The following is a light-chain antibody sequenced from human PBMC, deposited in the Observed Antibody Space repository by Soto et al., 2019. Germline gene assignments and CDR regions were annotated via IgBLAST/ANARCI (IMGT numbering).Light chain of an antibody. CDR2: DVS. J-gene: IGLJ1*01. CDR1: SSDLGGYNF. V-gene: IGLV2-11*01. Sequence: QSVLTQPRSVSGSPGQSVTISCTGTSSDLGGYNFVSWYQHHPGKAPKLMIYDVSKRPSGVPDRFSGSKSGNTASLTISGLQAEDEADYYCCSFTSTSTYVFGTGTKLTVL. CDR3: CSFTSTSTYV.